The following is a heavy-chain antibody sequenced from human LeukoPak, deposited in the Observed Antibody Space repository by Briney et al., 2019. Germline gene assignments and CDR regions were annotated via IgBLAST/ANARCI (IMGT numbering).Heavy chain of an antibody. CDR3: ARADNYGSILDY. CDR1: GFTFSNYW. V-gene: IGHV3-7*04. Sequence: QSGGSLRLSCAASGFTFSNYWMSWVRQSPGRGLEWVANIDQDGSTEYYVDSVGGRFTVSRDNAKNSVYLQIDSLRAEDTAVYYCARADNYGSILDYWGQGTLVTVSS. J-gene: IGHJ4*02. CDR2: IDQDGSTE. D-gene: IGHD3-10*01.